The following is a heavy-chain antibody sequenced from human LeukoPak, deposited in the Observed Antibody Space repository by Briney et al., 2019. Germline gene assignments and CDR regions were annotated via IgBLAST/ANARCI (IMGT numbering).Heavy chain of an antibody. J-gene: IGHJ4*02. CDR1: GGSFSGYY. CDR2: INHSGST. CDR3: ARVRGYYGSGSYRFDY. V-gene: IGHV4-34*01. D-gene: IGHD3-10*01. Sequence: PSETLSLTCAVYGGSFSGYYWSWIRQPPGKGLEWIGEINHSGSTNYNPSLKSRVTISVDTSKNQFSLELSSVTAADTAVYYCARVRGYYGSGSYRFDYWGQGTLVTVSS.